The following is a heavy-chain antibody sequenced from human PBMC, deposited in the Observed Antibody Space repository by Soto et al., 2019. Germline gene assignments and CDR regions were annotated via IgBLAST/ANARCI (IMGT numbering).Heavy chain of an antibody. Sequence: SQTLSLTCAISGDSVSSNSAAWNWIRQSPSRGLEWLGRTYYRSKWYNDYAVSVKSRITINPDTSKNQFSLQLNSVTPEDTAVYYCARGMRYRYGYYYYYRKDVRCQGTSVTVSS. CDR2: TYYRSKWYN. V-gene: IGHV6-1*01. D-gene: IGHD5-18*01. J-gene: IGHJ6*02. CDR1: GDSVSSNSAA. CDR3: ARGMRYRYGYYYYYRKDV.